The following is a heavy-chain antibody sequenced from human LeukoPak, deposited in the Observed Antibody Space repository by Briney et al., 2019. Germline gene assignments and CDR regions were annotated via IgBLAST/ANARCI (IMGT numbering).Heavy chain of an antibody. J-gene: IGHJ3*02. CDR3: ARERRFLEWYDAFDI. CDR2: IYSGGDT. V-gene: IGHV3-66*01. D-gene: IGHD3-3*01. CDR1: GFFVSNNY. Sequence: GGSLRLSCAASGFFVSNNYMSWVRQAPGKGLEWVSVIYSGGDTYYADSVKGRFTISRDNAKNSLYLQMNSLRAEDTAVYYCARERRFLEWYDAFDIWGQGTMVTVSS.